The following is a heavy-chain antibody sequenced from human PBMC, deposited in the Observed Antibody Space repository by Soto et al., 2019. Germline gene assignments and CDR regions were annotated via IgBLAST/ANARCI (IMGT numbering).Heavy chain of an antibody. Sequence: QVQLVQSGAEVKKPGASVKVSCKASGYTFTSYGISWVRQAPGQGLEWMGWISAYNGNTNYAQKLQGRVTMTTDTSTSTAYMELRSLRSDDTAVYYCARDRIDCSSTSLRLCNWFDPWGQGTLVTVSS. CDR1: GYTFTSYG. CDR2: ISAYNGNT. J-gene: IGHJ5*02. CDR3: ARDRIDCSSTSLRLCNWFDP. V-gene: IGHV1-18*04. D-gene: IGHD2-2*01.